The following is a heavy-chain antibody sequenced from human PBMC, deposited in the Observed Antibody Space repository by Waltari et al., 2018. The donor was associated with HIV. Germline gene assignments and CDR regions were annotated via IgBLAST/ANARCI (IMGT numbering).Heavy chain of an antibody. V-gene: IGHV4-34*01. CDR2: MNESGRR. Sequence: QVQLQQWGAGLLKPSETLSLTCAVYGGSFSLYSWNWIRQPPGTGLAWIGDMNESGRRNYNPSLKSRVTISLDTSKKQFSLKVNSLIAADTAIYYCARGPVAWGEAHNLHWYFDVWGRGTLVTVSS. J-gene: IGHJ2*01. CDR3: ARGPVAWGEAHNLHWYFDV. CDR1: GGSFSLYS. D-gene: IGHD3-10*01.